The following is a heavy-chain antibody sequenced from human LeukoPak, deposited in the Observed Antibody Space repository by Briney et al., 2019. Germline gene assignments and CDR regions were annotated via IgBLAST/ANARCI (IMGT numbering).Heavy chain of an antibody. CDR2: IGTAGDT. CDR3: ARGGQVVPAAIADWFDP. J-gene: IGHJ5*02. CDR1: GFTFSSYD. V-gene: IGHV3-13*01. Sequence: GGSLRLSCAASGFTFSSYDMHWVRQATGKGLEWVSAIGTAGDTYYPGSVKGRFTISRENAKNSLYLQMNSLRAGDTAVYYCARGGQVVPAAIADWFDPWGQGTLVTVSS. D-gene: IGHD2-2*02.